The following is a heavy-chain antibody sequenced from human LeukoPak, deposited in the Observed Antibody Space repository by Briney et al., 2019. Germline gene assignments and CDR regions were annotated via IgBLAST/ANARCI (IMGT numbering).Heavy chain of an antibody. J-gene: IGHJ6*02. D-gene: IGHD3-10*01. CDR1: GYSFSSYG. V-gene: IGHV1-18*01. Sequence: ASVKVSCKASGYSFSSYGISWVRQAPGQGLEWMGWISAYNGNTNYAQKLQGRVTMTTDTSTSTAYMELRSLRSDDTAVYYCARDRKESYYGSGSYYKVYYGMDVWGQGTTVTVSS. CDR3: ARDRKESYYGSGSYYKVYYGMDV. CDR2: ISAYNGNT.